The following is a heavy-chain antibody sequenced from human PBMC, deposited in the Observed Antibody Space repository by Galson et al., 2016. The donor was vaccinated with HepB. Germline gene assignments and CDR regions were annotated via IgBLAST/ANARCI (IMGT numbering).Heavy chain of an antibody. CDR1: EYRFSTSW. D-gene: IGHD5-12*01. V-gene: IGHV5-51*03. CDR2: IYPNDSDT. CDR3: ARTSGFP. J-gene: IGHJ5*02. Sequence: QSGAEVKKPGESLQISCKASEYRFSTSWIGWVRQMPGRGLEWMAMIYPNDSDTRYNPSLEGHVIMSVDKSINTAYLQWRGLKPSDSGIYFCARTSGFPWGQGTQVTVSS.